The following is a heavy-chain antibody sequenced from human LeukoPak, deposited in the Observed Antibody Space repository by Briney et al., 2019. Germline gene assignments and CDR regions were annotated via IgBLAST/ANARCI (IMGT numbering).Heavy chain of an antibody. V-gene: IGHV3-74*01. CDR1: GFTFNSYW. J-gene: IGHJ4*02. Sequence: GGSLRLSCAASGFTFNSYWMHWVRQAPGKGLVWVSRINTDGVSTTYADSVKGRFTISRDNAKNSLYLQMNSLRAEDTAVYYCANNYGGGVSYWGQGTLVTVSS. CDR2: INTDGVST. D-gene: IGHD4-23*01. CDR3: ANNYGGGVSY.